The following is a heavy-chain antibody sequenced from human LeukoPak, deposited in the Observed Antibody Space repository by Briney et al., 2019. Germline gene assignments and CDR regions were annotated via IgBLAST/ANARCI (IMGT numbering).Heavy chain of an antibody. D-gene: IGHD5-18*01. CDR3: ARVGGTGYSYGSFDY. Sequence: GGSLRLSCAASGFTFSSNYMSWVRQAPGKGLEWVSVIYSGGSTYYADSVKGRFTISRDNSKNTLYLQMNSLRAEDTAVYYCARVGGTGYSYGSFDYWGQGTLVTVSS. CDR2: IYSGGST. J-gene: IGHJ4*02. V-gene: IGHV3-53*01. CDR1: GFTFSSNY.